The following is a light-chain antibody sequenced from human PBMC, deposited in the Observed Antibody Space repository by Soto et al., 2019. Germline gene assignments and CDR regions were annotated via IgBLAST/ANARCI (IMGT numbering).Light chain of an antibody. J-gene: IGLJ2*01. V-gene: IGLV1-44*01. CDR2: NYD. CDR3: AAWDDSLTSPV. CDR1: SSNIGTYT. Sequence: QSVLTQPPSASGTPGQRVTISCSGSSSNIGTYTVHWYQQLPGTALKLLIYNYDQRPSGVPDRFSGSKSGTSASLAISGLQSEDEADYYCAAWDDSLTSPVFGGGTKVTVL.